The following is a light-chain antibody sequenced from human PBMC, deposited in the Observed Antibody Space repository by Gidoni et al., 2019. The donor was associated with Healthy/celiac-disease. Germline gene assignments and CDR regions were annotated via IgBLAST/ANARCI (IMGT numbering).Light chain of an antibody. CDR3: QQYNNWLGT. Sequence: ELVMTQSPATLSVSPGERATLSCRASQSVSSYLAWYQQKPGQAPRLLIYGASTRATGIPARFSGSGSGTEFTLTISSLQSEDFAVYYCQQYNNWLGTFXQXTKVEIK. J-gene: IGKJ1*01. CDR2: GAS. V-gene: IGKV3-15*01. CDR1: QSVSSY.